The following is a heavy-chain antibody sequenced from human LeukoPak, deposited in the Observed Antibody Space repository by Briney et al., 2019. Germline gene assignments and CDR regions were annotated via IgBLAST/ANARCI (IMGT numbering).Heavy chain of an antibody. D-gene: IGHD6-13*01. CDR3: ARVLGVAAAGRFDY. CDR2: INHSGST. Sequence: KPSETLSLTCAVYGGSFSGYYWSWIRQPPGKGLEWIGEINHSGSTNYNPSLKSRVTISVDTSKNQFSLKLSSVTAADTAVYYCARVLGVAAAGRFDYRGQGTLVTVSS. CDR1: GGSFSGYY. J-gene: IGHJ4*02. V-gene: IGHV4-34*01.